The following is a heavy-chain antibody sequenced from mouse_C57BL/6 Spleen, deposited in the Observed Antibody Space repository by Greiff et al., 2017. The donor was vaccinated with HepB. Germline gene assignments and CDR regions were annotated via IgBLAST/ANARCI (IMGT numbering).Heavy chain of an antibody. Sequence: EVKLEESGPELVKPGASVKIPCKASGYTFTDYNMDWVKQSHGKSLEWIGDINPNNGGTIYNQKFKGKATLTVDKSSSTAYMELRSLTSEDTAVYYCARFGYYRNWYFDVWGTGTTVTVSS. V-gene: IGHV1-18*01. CDR1: GYTFTDYN. CDR3: ARFGYYRNWYFDV. J-gene: IGHJ1*03. CDR2: INPNNGGT. D-gene: IGHD2-3*01.